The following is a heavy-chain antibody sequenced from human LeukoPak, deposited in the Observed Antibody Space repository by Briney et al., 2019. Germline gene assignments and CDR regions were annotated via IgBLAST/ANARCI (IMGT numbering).Heavy chain of an antibody. CDR2: IYSGGST. Sequence: PGGSLRLSCAASGFIFSGFGMHWVRQAPGKGLEWVSVIYSGGSTYYADSVKGRFTISRDNSKNTLYLQMNSLRAEDTAVYYCAREGRDTAGYFDYWGQGSLVTVSS. D-gene: IGHD5-18*01. CDR3: AREGRDTAGYFDY. J-gene: IGHJ4*02. V-gene: IGHV3-NL1*01. CDR1: GFIFSGFG.